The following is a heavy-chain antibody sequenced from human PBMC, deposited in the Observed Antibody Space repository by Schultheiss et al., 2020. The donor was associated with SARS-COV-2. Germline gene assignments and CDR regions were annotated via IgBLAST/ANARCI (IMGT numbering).Heavy chain of an antibody. CDR3: ARLKAARPRGFDI. CDR2: IYYSGST. V-gene: IGHV4-59*08. J-gene: IGHJ3*02. D-gene: IGHD6-6*01. Sequence: SQTLSFTCTVSGGSISSYYWSWIRQPPGKGLEWIGYIYYSGSTNYNPSLKSRVTISVDTSKNQFSLKLRSVTAADTAVYYCARLKAARPRGFDIWGQGTMVTVSS. CDR1: GGSISSYY.